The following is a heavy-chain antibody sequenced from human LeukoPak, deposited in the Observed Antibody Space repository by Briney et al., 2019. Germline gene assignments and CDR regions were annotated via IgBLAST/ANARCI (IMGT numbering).Heavy chain of an antibody. CDR2: ISGSGGST. CDR3: AKAEGMVTTFYYYYYGMDV. CDR1: GFTFSSYA. Sequence: GGSLRLSCAASGFTFSSYAMSWVRQAPGKGLEWVSAISGSGGSTYYADSVKGRFTISRDNSKNTLYLQMNSLRAEDTAVYYCAKAEGMVTTFYYYYYGMDVWGQGTTVTVSS. D-gene: IGHD4-17*01. V-gene: IGHV3-23*01. J-gene: IGHJ6*02.